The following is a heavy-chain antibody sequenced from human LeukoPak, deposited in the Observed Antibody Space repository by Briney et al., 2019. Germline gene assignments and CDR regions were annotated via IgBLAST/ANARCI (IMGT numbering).Heavy chain of an antibody. J-gene: IGHJ5*01. CDR1: GGSTSSGSYY. D-gene: IGHD4-23*01. CDR2: IYYGGST. V-gene: IGHV4-39*07. Sequence: PSETLSLTCNVSGGSTSSGSYYWGWIRQPPGKGLEWIGNIYYGGSTYYNPSLKSRVTISVDTSKNQFSLKLNSVTAADTAVYYCARNHGGWFDSWGQGTLVTVSS. CDR3: ARNHGGWFDS.